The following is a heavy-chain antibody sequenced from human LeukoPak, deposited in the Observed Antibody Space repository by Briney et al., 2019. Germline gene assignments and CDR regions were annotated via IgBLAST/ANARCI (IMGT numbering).Heavy chain of an antibody. D-gene: IGHD2-15*01. CDR3: AKTSVGGGRIIGSGYFDN. Sequence: GGSLRLSCAASGFTFSNHAMNWVRQAPGKGLEWVSIISGSGTVTYYADSVKGRFTISRDNSKNTLHLQMNSLRAEDTAVYYCAKTSVGGGRIIGSGYFDNWGQGTLVTVSS. CDR1: GFTFSNHA. V-gene: IGHV3-23*01. J-gene: IGHJ4*02. CDR2: ISGSGTVT.